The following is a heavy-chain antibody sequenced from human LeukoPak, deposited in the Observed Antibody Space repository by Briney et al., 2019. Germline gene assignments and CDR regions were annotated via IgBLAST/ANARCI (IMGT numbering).Heavy chain of an antibody. D-gene: IGHD6-19*01. CDR3: ARDSGWYAWYFDL. CDR2: IYTSGST. Sequence: PSQTLSLTCTVSGGSISSGSYYWSWIRQPAGKGLEWIGRIYTSGSTNYNPARKSRVTISVDTSKNQFSLKLSSVTAADTAVYYCARDSGWYAWYFDLWGRGTLVTVSS. J-gene: IGHJ2*01. V-gene: IGHV4-61*02. CDR1: GGSISSGSYY.